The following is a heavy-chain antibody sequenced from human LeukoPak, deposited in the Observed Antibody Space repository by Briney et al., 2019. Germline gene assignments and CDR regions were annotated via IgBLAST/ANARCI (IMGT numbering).Heavy chain of an antibody. D-gene: IGHD1/OR15-1a*01. CDR1: GYTFGTHW. Sequence: ASVKVSCNASGYTFGTHWMHWVRQAPGQGLEWMGIINPSGDFRSYAQKFQGRITVTRDMSTRTVYMELSDLRPEDTAVYYCARDYSGEWEQLTGWWFDPWGQGTLVIVSS. J-gene: IGHJ5*02. CDR3: ARDYSGEWEQLTGWWFDP. CDR2: INPSGDFR. V-gene: IGHV1-46*01.